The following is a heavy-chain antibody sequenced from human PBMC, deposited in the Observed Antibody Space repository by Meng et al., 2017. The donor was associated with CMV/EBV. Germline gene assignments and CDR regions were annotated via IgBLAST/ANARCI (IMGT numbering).Heavy chain of an antibody. CDR2: INPNSGGT. D-gene: IGHD6-13*01. CDR1: GYTFTGYY. V-gene: IGHV1-2*02. J-gene: IGHJ5*02. CDR3: ARGWYSSSWYANFWFDP. Sequence: ASVKVSCKASGYTFTGYYMHWVRQAPGQGLEWMGWINPNSGGTNYAQKFQGRVTMTRDTSISTAYMELSRLRSDDTAVYYCARGWYSSSWYANFWFDPWGQGTLVTVSS.